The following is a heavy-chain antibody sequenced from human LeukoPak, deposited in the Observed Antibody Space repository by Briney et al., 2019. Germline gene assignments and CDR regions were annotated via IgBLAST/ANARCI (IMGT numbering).Heavy chain of an antibody. CDR3: AKDHREWLRPGSFDY. V-gene: IGHV3-30*18. Sequence: GGSLRLSCAASGFTFSSYGMHWIRQAPGKGLEWVAVISYDGSNKYYADSVKGRFTISRDNSKNTLYLQMNSLRAEDTTVYYCAKDHREWLRPGSFDYWGQGTLVTVSS. CDR2: ISYDGSNK. D-gene: IGHD5-12*01. J-gene: IGHJ4*02. CDR1: GFTFSSYG.